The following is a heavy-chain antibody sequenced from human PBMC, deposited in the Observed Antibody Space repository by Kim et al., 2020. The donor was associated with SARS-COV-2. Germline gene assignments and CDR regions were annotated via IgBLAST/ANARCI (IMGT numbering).Heavy chain of an antibody. CDR2: ISSSGGSP. CDR1: GFTFSNYA. J-gene: IGHJ6*02. D-gene: IGHD5-18*01. CDR3: AKARVEGRTAVVSGYYYGMDV. Sequence: GGSLRLSCVASGFTFSNYATSWVRQAPGKGLEWVSGISSSGGSPYYADSVKGRFTISRDNSKNTLYLQMNSLRAEDTAIYYCAKARVEGRTAVVSGYYYGMDVWGQGTTVTVSS. V-gene: IGHV3-23*01.